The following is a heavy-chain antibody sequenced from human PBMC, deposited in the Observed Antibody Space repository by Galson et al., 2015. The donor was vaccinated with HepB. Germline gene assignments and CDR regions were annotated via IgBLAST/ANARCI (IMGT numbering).Heavy chain of an antibody. CDR2: VKTKIDGGTT. V-gene: IGHV3-15*01. CDR1: EFSFANTW. Sequence: SLRLSCAGAEFSFANTWMSWVRQDPGKGLEWVGRVKTKIDGGTTDYATLVKGRVTISRDDSKNTLFLQMNSVKTEDTAVYYCTTMGPPNYYYDSSGYDYWGQGTLVTVSS. CDR3: TTMGPPNYYYDSSGYDY. D-gene: IGHD3-22*01. J-gene: IGHJ4*02.